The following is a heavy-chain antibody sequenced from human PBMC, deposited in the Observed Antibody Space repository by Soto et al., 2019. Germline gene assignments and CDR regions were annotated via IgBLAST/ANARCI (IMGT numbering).Heavy chain of an antibody. CDR1: GGSFSGYY. V-gene: IGHV4-34*01. CDR2: INHSGST. D-gene: IGHD6-13*01. J-gene: IGHJ4*02. Sequence: SETLSRTCAVYGGSFSGYYWSWIRQPPGKGLEWIGEINHSGSTNYNPSLKSRVTISVDTSKNQFSLKLSSVTAADTAVYYCARESDGIAAAGSYWGQGTLVTVSS. CDR3: ARESDGIAAAGSY.